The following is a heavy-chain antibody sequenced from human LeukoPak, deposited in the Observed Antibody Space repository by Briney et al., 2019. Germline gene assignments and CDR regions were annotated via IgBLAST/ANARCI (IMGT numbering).Heavy chain of an antibody. V-gene: IGHV4-59*01. CDR2: IYYSGST. CDR3: ARGGMRYYDSGGHDY. CDR1: NGSISSYF. Sequence: SETLSLTCSVSNGSISSYFWNWVRLPPGKGLEWIGHIYYSGSTNYNPSLKSRVTISLDTSKNQFSLKVSSVTAADTAVYYCARGGMRYYDSGGHDYWGQGTLVTVSS. D-gene: IGHD3-22*01. J-gene: IGHJ4*02.